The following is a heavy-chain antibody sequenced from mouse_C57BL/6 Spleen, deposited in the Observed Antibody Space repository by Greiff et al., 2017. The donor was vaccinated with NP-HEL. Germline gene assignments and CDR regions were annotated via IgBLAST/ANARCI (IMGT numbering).Heavy chain of an antibody. J-gene: IGHJ4*01. V-gene: IGHV1-81*01. Sequence: QVQLKESGAELARPGASVKLSCKASGYTFTSYGISWVKQRTGQGLEWIGEIYPRSGNTYYNEKFKGKATLTADKSSSTAYMELRSLTSEDSAVYFCAPYGSSHYYAMDYWGQGTSVTVSS. CDR1: GYTFTSYG. CDR2: IYPRSGNT. D-gene: IGHD1-1*01. CDR3: APYGSSHYYAMDY.